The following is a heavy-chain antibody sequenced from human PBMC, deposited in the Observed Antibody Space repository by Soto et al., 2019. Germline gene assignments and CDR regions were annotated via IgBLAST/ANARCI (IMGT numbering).Heavy chain of an antibody. Sequence: GGSLRLSCAASGFTFDDYTMHWVRQAPGKGLEWVSLISWDGGNRYYADSVKGRFTISRDNDKNSLYLQMDSLRAEDTAVYYCARDPPLSSIVVVGVDDFWGQGTLVTVSS. D-gene: IGHD3-22*01. CDR1: GFTFDDYT. CDR2: ISWDGGNR. J-gene: IGHJ4*02. CDR3: ARDPPLSSIVVVGVDDF. V-gene: IGHV3-43*01.